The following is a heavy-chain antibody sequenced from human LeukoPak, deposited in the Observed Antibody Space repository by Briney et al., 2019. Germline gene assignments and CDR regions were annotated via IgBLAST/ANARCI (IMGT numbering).Heavy chain of an antibody. CDR3: AGKVSYYYYYMDV. J-gene: IGHJ6*03. D-gene: IGHD5/OR15-5a*01. V-gene: IGHV4-59*01. CDR1: GGSISSYY. CDR2: IYYSGST. Sequence: SETLSLTCTVSGGSISSYYWSWIRQPPGKGLEWIGYIYYSGSTNYNPSLKSRVTISVDTSKNQFSLKLSSVTAADTAVYYCAGKVSYYYYYMDVWGKGTTVTVSS.